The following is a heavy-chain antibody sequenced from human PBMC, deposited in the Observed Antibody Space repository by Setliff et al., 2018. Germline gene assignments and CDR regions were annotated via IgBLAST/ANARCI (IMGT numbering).Heavy chain of an antibody. J-gene: IGHJ4*02. V-gene: IGHV1-3*01. CDR2: INAGNGDT. Sequence: ASVKVSCKASGYTFTNYALHWVRQAPGQRLEWMGWINAGNGDTKYSQDFQGRVAITRDTSASTAYMELSSLTSEDTAVYFCARGSRGFDYWGQGALVTVSS. CDR1: GYTFTNYA. CDR3: ARGSRGFDY.